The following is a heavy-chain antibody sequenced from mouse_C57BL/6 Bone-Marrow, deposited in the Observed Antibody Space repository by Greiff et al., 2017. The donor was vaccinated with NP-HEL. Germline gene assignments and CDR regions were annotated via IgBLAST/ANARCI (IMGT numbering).Heavy chain of an antibody. V-gene: IGHV1-85*01. CDR3: ALRRFAY. CDR1: GYTFTSYD. D-gene: IGHD1-1*01. J-gene: IGHJ3*01. Sequence: VMLVESGPELVKPGASVKLSCKASGYTFTSYDINWVKQRPGQGLEWIGWIYPRDGSTKYNEKFKGKATLTVDTSSSTAYMELHSLTSEDSAVYFCALRRFAYWGQGTLVTVSA. CDR2: IYPRDGST.